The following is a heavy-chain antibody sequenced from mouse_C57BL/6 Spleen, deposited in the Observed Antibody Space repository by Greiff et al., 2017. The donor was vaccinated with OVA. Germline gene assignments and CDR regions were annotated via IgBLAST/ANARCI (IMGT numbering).Heavy chain of an antibody. CDR1: GFTFSDYY. Sequence: EVMLVESEGGLVQPGSSMKLSCTASGFTFSDYYMAWVRQVPEKGLEWVANINYDGSSTYYLDSLKSRFIISRDNAKNILYLQMSSLKSEDTATYYCARDPRGLDYWGQGTTLTVSS. CDR2: INYDGSST. D-gene: IGHD2-4*01. J-gene: IGHJ2*01. CDR3: ARDPRGLDY. V-gene: IGHV5-16*01.